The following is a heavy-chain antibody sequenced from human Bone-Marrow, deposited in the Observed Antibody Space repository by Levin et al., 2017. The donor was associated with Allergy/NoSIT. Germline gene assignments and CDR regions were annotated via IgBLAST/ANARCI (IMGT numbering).Heavy chain of an antibody. D-gene: IGHD4-17*01. J-gene: IGHJ4*02. CDR3: ARDLWASYGDYNY. CDR2: IYSGGST. CDR1: GFTVSSNY. V-gene: IGHV3-53*01. Sequence: PGGSLRLSCAASGFTVSSNYMSWVRQAPGKGLEWVSVIYSGGSTYYADSVKGRFTISRDNSKNTLYLQMNSLRAEDTAVYYCARDLWASYGDYNYWGQGTLVTVSS.